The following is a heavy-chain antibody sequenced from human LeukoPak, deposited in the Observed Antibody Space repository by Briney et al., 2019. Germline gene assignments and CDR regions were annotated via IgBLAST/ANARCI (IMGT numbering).Heavy chain of an antibody. D-gene: IGHD2-2*01. V-gene: IGHV4-34*01. CDR2: INHSGST. CDR1: GGSFSGYY. CDR3: ARRGGYCSSTSCYAYSYFDN. J-gene: IGHJ4*02. Sequence: PSETLSLTCAVYGGSFSGYYWSWIRQPPGKGLEWIGEINHSGSTNYNPSLKSRVTISIDTSKNHFSLKLTSVTAADTAVYYCARRGGYCSSTSCYAYSYFDNWGQGTLVTVST.